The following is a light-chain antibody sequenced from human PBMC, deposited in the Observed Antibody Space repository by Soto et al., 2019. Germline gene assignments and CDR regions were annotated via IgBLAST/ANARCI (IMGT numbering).Light chain of an antibody. J-gene: IGLJ2*01. V-gene: IGLV2-11*01. CDR2: EVN. Sequence: QSALTQPRAVSESPGQSATISCTGTSSDVGGSNYVSWYQQDPGTAPKLIIYEVNKRPSGVPDRFSGSKSGNTASLTISGLQAEDEADYYCSSYARGSVVFGGGTKVTVL. CDR1: SSDVGGSNY. CDR3: SSYARGSVV.